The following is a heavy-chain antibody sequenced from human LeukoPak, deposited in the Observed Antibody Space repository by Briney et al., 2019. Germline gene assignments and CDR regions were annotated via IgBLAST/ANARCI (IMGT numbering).Heavy chain of an antibody. CDR2: IIPIFGTA. V-gene: IGHV1-69*13. CDR1: GGTFSSYA. Sequence: ASVKVSCKASGGTFSSYAISWVRQAPGQGLEWMGGIIPIFGTANYAQKFQGRVTITADESTSTAYMELSSLRSEDTAVYYCARNGGYCRSTSGFPHFDYWGQGTLFTVSS. J-gene: IGHJ4*02. CDR3: ARNGGYCRSTSGFPHFDY. D-gene: IGHD2-2*01.